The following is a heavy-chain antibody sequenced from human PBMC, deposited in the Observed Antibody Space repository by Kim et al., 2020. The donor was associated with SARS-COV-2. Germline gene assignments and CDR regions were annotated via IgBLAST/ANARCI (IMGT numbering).Heavy chain of an antibody. CDR1: GFTFSSYG. CDR2: IWYDGSNK. V-gene: IGHV3-33*06. D-gene: IGHD6-13*01. Sequence: GGSLRLSCAASGFTFSSYGMHWVRQAPGKGLEWVAVIWYDGSNKYYADSVKGRFTISRDNSKNTLYLQMNSLRGEDTAMYYCAKFTSSWYGDYYYYGMD. CDR3: AKFTSSWYGDYYYYGMD. J-gene: IGHJ6*01.